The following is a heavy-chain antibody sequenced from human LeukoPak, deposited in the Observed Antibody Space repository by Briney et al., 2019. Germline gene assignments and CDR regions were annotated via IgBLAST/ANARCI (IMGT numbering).Heavy chain of an antibody. CDR2: INWSGVST. D-gene: IGHD3-22*01. V-gene: IGHV3-43D*03. CDR3: AKESDSSGFFEPPDF. Sequence: GGSLRLSCAASGFTFNDYAMHWVRQVPGRGLEWVSLINWSGVSTYHADSVKGRFTISRDNNKDSLFLQMSSLRPEDTALYYCAKESDSSGFFEPPDFWGQGTLVTVSS. J-gene: IGHJ4*02. CDR1: GFTFNDYA.